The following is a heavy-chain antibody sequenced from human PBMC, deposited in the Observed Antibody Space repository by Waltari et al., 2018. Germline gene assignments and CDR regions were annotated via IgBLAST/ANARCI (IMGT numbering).Heavy chain of an antibody. CDR2: ISSSSSTI. V-gene: IGHV3-48*01. CDR1: GFTFSSYS. Sequence: EVQLVESGGGLVQPGGSLRLSCAASGFTFSSYSMNWVRQAPGKGLEWVSYISSSSSTIYYADSVKGRFTISRDNAKNSLYLQMNSLRAEDTAVYYCAREGRWYFDLWGRGTLVTVSS. CDR3: AREGRWYFDL. J-gene: IGHJ2*01.